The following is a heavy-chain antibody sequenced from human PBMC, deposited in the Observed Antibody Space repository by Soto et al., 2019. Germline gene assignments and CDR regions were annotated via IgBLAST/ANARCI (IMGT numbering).Heavy chain of an antibody. CDR1: GYTFNSYG. Sequence: ASVKVSCKASGYTFNSYGISWGRQAPGQGLEWMGWISAYNGNTNYAQKFQGRVTMTTDTSTSTAYMELRSLRSDDTAVYYCARGGKYWTNGVCSFYGMYFWGQGTTVTVSS. D-gene: IGHD2-8*01. V-gene: IGHV1-18*01. J-gene: IGHJ6*02. CDR3: ARGGKYWTNGVCSFYGMYF. CDR2: ISAYNGNT.